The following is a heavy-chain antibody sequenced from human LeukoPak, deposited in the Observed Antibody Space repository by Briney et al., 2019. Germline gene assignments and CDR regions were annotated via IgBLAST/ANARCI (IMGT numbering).Heavy chain of an antibody. Sequence: VASVKVSCKASGGTFSSYAISWVRQAPGQGLEWMGGIIPIFGTANYAQKFQGRVTITADKSTSTAYMELSSLRSEDTAVYYCARDGGSYGSGSRHWFDPWGQGTLVTVSS. D-gene: IGHD3-10*01. CDR2: IIPIFGTA. V-gene: IGHV1-69*06. J-gene: IGHJ5*02. CDR3: ARDGGSYGSGSRHWFDP. CDR1: GGTFSSYA.